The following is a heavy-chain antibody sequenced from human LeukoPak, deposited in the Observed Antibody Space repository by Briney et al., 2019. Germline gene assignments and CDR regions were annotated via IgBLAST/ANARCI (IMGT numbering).Heavy chain of an antibody. V-gene: IGHV1-69*04. CDR3: ARDNYYDSSGFPMDV. CDR1: GGTFSSYA. D-gene: IGHD3-22*01. J-gene: IGHJ6*02. CDR2: IIPIFGIA. Sequence: SVKVSCKASGGTFSSYAISWVRRAPGQGLEWMGRIIPIFGIANYAQKFQGRVTITADKSTSTAYMELSSLRSEDTAVYYCARDNYYDSSGFPMDVWGQGTTVTVSS.